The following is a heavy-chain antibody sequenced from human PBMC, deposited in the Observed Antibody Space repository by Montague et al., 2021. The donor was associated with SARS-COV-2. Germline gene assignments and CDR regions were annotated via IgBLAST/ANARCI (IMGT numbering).Heavy chain of an antibody. CDR1: GDSISSGDFF. CDR2: IYSDGRT. D-gene: IGHD1-26*01. Sequence: SETLSLTCGVSGDSISSGDFFWGWLRQPPGRGLEWIGGIYSDGRTQYNPSLKSRVFISADMSRSLFSLQLTSVTAADTAVYYCARQSRDASRWERTYSSGYRGQGTLVTVSS. V-gene: IGHV4-39*01. CDR3: ARQSRDASRWERTYSSGY. J-gene: IGHJ4*02.